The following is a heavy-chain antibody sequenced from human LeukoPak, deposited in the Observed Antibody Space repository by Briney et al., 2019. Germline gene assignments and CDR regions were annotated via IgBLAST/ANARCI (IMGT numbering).Heavy chain of an antibody. CDR3: ARYSGSYYSNNWFDP. V-gene: IGHV4-34*01. CDR1: GGSFSGYF. Sequence: NPSETLSLTCAVYGGSFSGYFWSCIRQPPGKGLEWIGEINHSGSTNYNPSLKSRVTISVDTSKNQFSLKLSSVTAADTAVYYCARYSGSYYSNNWFDPWGQGTLVTVSS. D-gene: IGHD1-26*01. CDR2: INHSGST. J-gene: IGHJ5*02.